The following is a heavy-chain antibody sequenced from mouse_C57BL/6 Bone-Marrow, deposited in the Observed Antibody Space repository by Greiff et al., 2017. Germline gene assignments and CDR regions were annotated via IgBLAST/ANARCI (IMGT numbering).Heavy chain of an antibody. Sequence: EVQGVESGGGLVQPGGSLKLSCAASGFTFSDYGMAWVRQAPGKGPEWVAFISNLAYSNYYADTVTGRFTISRENAKNTLYLEMSSLRSEDTARYYCARRLSNGSDWYFDVGGTGTAVTVTA. J-gene: IGHJ1*03. CDR2: ISNLAYSN. CDR3: ARRLSNGSDWYFDV. CDR1: GFTFSDYG. V-gene: IGHV5-15*01. D-gene: IGHD4-1*02.